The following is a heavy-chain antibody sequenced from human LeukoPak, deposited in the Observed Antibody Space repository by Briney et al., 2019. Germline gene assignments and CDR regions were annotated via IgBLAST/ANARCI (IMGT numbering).Heavy chain of an antibody. CDR3: ARYSREKDSSSWYRVY. V-gene: IGHV1-69-2*01. J-gene: IGHJ4*02. D-gene: IGHD6-13*01. CDR1: GYTFMDHF. CDR2: FDPEDDEA. Sequence: GASVKVSCKASGYTFMDHFLHWLRQAPGRGLEWIGHFDPEDDEAKYAGNFQDRVAITADTSTDTAYMELTNLRSEDTAVYYCARYSREKDSSSWYRVYWGQGTLVTVSS.